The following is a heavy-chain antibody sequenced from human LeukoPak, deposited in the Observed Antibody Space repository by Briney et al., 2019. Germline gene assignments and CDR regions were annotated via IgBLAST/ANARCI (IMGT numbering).Heavy chain of an antibody. J-gene: IGHJ4*02. CDR1: GGSFSGYY. Sequence: PSETLSLTCAVYGGSFSGYYWSWIRQPPGKGLEWIGEINHSGSTNYNPSLKSRVTISVGTSKNQFSLKLSSVTAADTAVYYCARAPYVWGSYRYMMDYWGQGTLVTVSS. V-gene: IGHV4-34*01. D-gene: IGHD3-16*02. CDR3: ARAPYVWGSYRYMMDY. CDR2: INHSGST.